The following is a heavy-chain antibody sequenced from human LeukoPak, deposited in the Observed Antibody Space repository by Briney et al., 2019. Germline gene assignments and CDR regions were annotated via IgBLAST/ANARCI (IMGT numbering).Heavy chain of an antibody. J-gene: IGHJ6*02. D-gene: IGHD5-24*01. Sequence: GGSLRLSCVASGFTVSSNYMSWVRQAPGKGLEWVSLIYSGGSTYYADSVKGRFTISRDNSKNTLYLQMNSLRAEDTAVYYCASRDKGYYYGMDVWGQGTTVTVSS. CDR1: GFTVSSNY. CDR3: ASRDKGYYYGMDV. V-gene: IGHV3-66*01. CDR2: IYSGGST.